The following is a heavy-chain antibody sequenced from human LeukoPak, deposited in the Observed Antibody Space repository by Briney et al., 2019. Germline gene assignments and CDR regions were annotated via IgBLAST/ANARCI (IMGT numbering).Heavy chain of an antibody. CDR2: ISAYNGNT. J-gene: IGHJ6*03. V-gene: IGHV1-18*01. D-gene: IGHD1-1*01. Sequence: ASVKVSCKASGYTFTSYGISWVRQAPGQGLEWMGWISAYNGNTNYAQKFQGRVTITRNTSISTAYMELSSLRSEDTAVYYCARGPPSTGTREGIYYYYYYMDVWGKGTTVTVSS. CDR3: ARGPPSTGTREGIYYYYYYMDV. CDR1: GYTFTSYG.